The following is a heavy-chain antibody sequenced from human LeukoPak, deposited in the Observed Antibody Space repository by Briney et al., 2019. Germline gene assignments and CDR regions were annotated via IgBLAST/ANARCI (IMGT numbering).Heavy chain of an antibody. CDR1: GYTFTSYG. CDR2: ISAYNGNT. Sequence: GASVKVSCKASGYTFTSYGISWVRQAPGQGLEWMGWISAYNGNTNYAQKLQGRVTMTTDTSTSTAYMELRSLRSDDTAVYYCARVPHRDSPTQYSSSWYSDNWFDPWGQGTLVTVSS. D-gene: IGHD6-13*01. CDR3: ARVPHRDSPTQYSSSWYSDNWFDP. V-gene: IGHV1-18*01. J-gene: IGHJ5*02.